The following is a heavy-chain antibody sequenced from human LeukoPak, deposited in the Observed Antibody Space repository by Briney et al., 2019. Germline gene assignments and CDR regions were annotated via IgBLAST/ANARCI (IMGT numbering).Heavy chain of an antibody. Sequence: VASVKASCKASGYTFTSYGISWVRQAPGQGLEWMGWISAYNGNTNYAQKLQGRVTMTTDTSTSTAYMELRSLRSDDTAVYYCARDQGYYDSSGYLTYWFDPWGQGTLVTVSS. CDR1: GYTFTSYG. CDR2: ISAYNGNT. J-gene: IGHJ5*02. D-gene: IGHD3-22*01. V-gene: IGHV1-18*01. CDR3: ARDQGYYDSSGYLTYWFDP.